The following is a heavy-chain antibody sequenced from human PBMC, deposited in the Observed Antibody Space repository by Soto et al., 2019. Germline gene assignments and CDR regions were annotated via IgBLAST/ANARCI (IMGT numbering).Heavy chain of an antibody. CDR1: GFTFNSYW. CDR3: ARGQVVVAATELDY. V-gene: IGHV3-74*01. Sequence: EVPLVESGGGLVQPGGSLRLSCAASGFTFNSYWMHWVRQVPGKGLVWVSRINHDGITTTYADSVKGRFTISRDNAKNTLYLQMNSLRAEDTAVYYCARGQVVVAATELDYWGQGTLVTVSS. J-gene: IGHJ4*02. CDR2: INHDGITT. D-gene: IGHD2-15*01.